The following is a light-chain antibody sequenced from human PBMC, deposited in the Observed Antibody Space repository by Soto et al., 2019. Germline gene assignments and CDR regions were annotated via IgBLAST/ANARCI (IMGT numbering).Light chain of an antibody. CDR3: TPYAFSYMLRV. CDR2: DVT. CDR1: SSDEGGYDF. V-gene: IGLV2-11*01. Sequence: QSALAQPRSVSGSPGQSVTLSCTGTSSDEGGYDFVSWYQQYPGKAPKRIIFDVTERTSVVPDRFSGSTSVNSASLTIYGLQAEDEADYYCTPYAFSYMLRVLGGGTKLTVL. J-gene: IGLJ3*02.